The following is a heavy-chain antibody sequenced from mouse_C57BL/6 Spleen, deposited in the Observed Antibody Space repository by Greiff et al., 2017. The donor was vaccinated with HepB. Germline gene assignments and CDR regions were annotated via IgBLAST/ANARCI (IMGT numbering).Heavy chain of an antibody. Sequence: QVQLQQSGPGLVQPSQSLSITCTVSGFSLTSYGVHWVRQSPGKGLEWLGVIWSGGSTDYNAAFVSRLSISKDNSKSQVFFKINSLQADDTAIYYCARKALAYWGQGTLVTVSA. J-gene: IGHJ3*01. CDR3: ARKALAY. CDR2: IWSGGST. CDR1: GFSLTSYG. V-gene: IGHV2-2*01.